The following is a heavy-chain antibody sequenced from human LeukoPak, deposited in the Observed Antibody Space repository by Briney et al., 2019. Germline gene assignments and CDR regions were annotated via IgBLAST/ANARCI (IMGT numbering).Heavy chain of an antibody. Sequence: GGSLRLSCAASGFTFSSYAMSWVRQAPGKGLEWVSAISGSGDSTYYADSVKGRFTISRDNSKNALYLQMNSLRAEDTAVYYCAKKHYFGSGSYEYWGQGTLVTVSS. D-gene: IGHD3-10*01. J-gene: IGHJ4*02. CDR3: AKKHYFGSGSYEY. CDR2: ISGSGDST. CDR1: GFTFSSYA. V-gene: IGHV3-23*01.